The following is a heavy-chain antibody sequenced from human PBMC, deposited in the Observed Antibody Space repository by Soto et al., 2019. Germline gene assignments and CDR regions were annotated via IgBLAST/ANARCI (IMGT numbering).Heavy chain of an antibody. CDR3: ARERYGDY. CDR1: GYAFTTYG. Sequence: QVHLVQSGAEVKKPGASVKVSCQGSGYAFTTYGITWVRQAPGQGLEWMGWISADNGNTNYAQKLQGRVTVTRDTSTSTAYMERRSLRYDDTAVYYCARERYGDYWGQGALVTVSS. J-gene: IGHJ4*02. V-gene: IGHV1-18*01. CDR2: ISADNGNT. D-gene: IGHD1-1*01.